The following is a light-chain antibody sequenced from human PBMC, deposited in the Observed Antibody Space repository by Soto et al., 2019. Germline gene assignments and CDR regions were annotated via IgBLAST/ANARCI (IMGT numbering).Light chain of an antibody. J-gene: IGKJ5*01. V-gene: IGKV3-20*01. CDR3: QQYGSSPYT. Sequence: EIVLTQSPGTLSLSPGERATLSCRASQSVSGRYLAWYQQKPGQAPRLVIYGASIRATGIPDRFSGSGSGTDFTLTISRLEPEDFAVYYCQQYGSSPYTFGQGTRLEIK. CDR2: GAS. CDR1: QSVSGRY.